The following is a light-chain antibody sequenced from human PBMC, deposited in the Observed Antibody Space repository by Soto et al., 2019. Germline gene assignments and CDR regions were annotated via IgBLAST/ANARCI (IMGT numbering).Light chain of an antibody. Sequence: QSALTQPASVSGSRGQSITISCTGTSSNVGRYNLVSWYQQHPGKAPKLMIYEGAKRPSGVSNRFSGSKSGTTASLTISGLQAEDECDYYCCSYAGRSSWVFGGGTQLTVL. CDR2: EGA. CDR1: SSNVGRYNL. V-gene: IGLV2-23*01. CDR3: CSYAGRSSWV. J-gene: IGLJ3*02.